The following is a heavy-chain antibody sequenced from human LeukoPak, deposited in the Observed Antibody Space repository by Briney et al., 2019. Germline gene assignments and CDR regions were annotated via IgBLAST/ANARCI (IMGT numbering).Heavy chain of an antibody. CDR1: GYSFTTYW. CDR2: IYPGGSDT. J-gene: IGHJ3*02. Sequence: GESLKISCKGSGYSFTTYWIGWVRQMSGKGLEWMGIIYPGGSDTRYSPSFQGQVTILADKSISTAYLQWSSLKASDTAMYYCARTSGGNFDAFDIWGQGTVVTVSS. CDR3: ARTSGGNFDAFDI. D-gene: IGHD4-23*01. V-gene: IGHV5-51*01.